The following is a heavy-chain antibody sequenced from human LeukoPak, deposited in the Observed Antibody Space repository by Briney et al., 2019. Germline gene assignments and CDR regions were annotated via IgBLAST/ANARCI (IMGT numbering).Heavy chain of an antibody. CDR2: ISSSGSTI. V-gene: IGHV3-48*03. D-gene: IGHD2-15*01. CDR3: ARDYCSGGSCYALYYYYGMDV. Sequence: GGSMRLSCPVSGFTFSSYEMNWVRQPQGNVLEWDSYISSSGSTIYYADSVKGRFTISTDNAKNSLHLQMNSLRAEDTAVYYCARDYCSGGSCYALYYYYGMDVWGQGTTVTVSS. J-gene: IGHJ6*02. CDR1: GFTFSSYE.